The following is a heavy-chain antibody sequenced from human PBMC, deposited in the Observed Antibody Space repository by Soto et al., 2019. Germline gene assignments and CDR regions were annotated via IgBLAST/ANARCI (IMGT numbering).Heavy chain of an antibody. CDR3: AKYVVRGSRWFDH. CDR2: ISGSGGST. D-gene: IGHD3-10*01. V-gene: IGHV3-23*01. J-gene: IGHJ5*02. Sequence: GGSLRLSCAASGFTFSSYAMSWVRQAPGKGLEWVSAISGSGGSTYYADSVKGRFTISRDNSKNTPYLQMNSLRAEDTAVYYCAKYVVRGSRWFDHWGQGILVTVSS. CDR1: GFTFSSYA.